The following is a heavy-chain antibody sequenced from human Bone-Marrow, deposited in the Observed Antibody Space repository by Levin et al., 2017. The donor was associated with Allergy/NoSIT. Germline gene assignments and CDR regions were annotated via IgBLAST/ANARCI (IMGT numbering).Heavy chain of an antibody. Sequence: SGPTLVKPTQTLTLTCTFSGFSLSTPGMRVSWVRQPPGKALEWLARIDWDDEKFFSTSLKTRLTISKDTSKNQVVLTMTTMDPVDTATYYCARTIAYSYGSYYFDYWGQGTLVTVSS. J-gene: IGHJ4*02. D-gene: IGHD5-18*01. CDR3: ARTIAYSYGSYYFDY. V-gene: IGHV2-70*04. CDR1: GFSLSTPGMR. CDR2: IDWDDEK.